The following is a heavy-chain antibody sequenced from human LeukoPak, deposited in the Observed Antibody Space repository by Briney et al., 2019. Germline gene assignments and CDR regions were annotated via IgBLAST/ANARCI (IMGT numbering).Heavy chain of an antibody. D-gene: IGHD6-19*01. V-gene: IGHV4-38-2*02. CDR2: INHSGST. CDR1: GYSISSGYY. Sequence: SETLSLTCTVSGYSISSGYYWGWIRQPPGKGLEWIGEINHSGSTNYNPSLKSRVTISVDTSKNQFSLKLSSMTAADTAVYYCARDSLAVGNDAFDIWGQGTMVTVSS. CDR3: ARDSLAVGNDAFDI. J-gene: IGHJ3*02.